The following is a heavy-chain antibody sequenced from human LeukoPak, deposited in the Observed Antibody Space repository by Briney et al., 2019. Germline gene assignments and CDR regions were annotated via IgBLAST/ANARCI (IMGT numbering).Heavy chain of an antibody. CDR3: ASSYSTKRGYSGYEAFNWFDP. CDR1: GDSVSSNSAA. Sequence: SQTLSLTCAISGDSVSSNSAAWNWIRQSPSRGLEWLGRTYYRSKWYNDYAVSVKSRITINPDTSKNQFSLQLNSVTPEDTAVYYCASSYSTKRGYSGYEAFNWFDPWGQGTLVTVSS. J-gene: IGHJ5*02. V-gene: IGHV6-1*01. D-gene: IGHD5-12*01. CDR2: TYYRSKWYN.